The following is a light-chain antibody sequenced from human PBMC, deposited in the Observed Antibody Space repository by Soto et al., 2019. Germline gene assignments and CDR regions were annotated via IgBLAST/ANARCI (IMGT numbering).Light chain of an antibody. V-gene: IGKV3-20*01. CDR2: GAT. CDR1: QSIARSY. CDR3: QACAFTSFT. J-gene: IGKJ3*01. Sequence: EIVLTQSPGTLSLSPGERATLSCRASQSIARSYIVWYQQKPAQAPRLLISGATNRASGIPDRFSGSGSGTDFVLTISRLETEDVAVYYGQACAFTSFTFGPGTKVDIK.